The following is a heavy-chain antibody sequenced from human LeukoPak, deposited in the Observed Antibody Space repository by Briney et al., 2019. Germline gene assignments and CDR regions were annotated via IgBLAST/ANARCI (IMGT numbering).Heavy chain of an antibody. J-gene: IGHJ6*03. Sequence: SETLSLTCTVSGGSISSYYWSWIRQPPGKGLEWIGYIYYSGSTNYNPSLKGRVTISVDTSKNQFSLKLSSVTAADTAVYYCARDRVVPAATDYYYYYMDVWGKGTTVTVSS. D-gene: IGHD2-2*01. V-gene: IGHV4-59*01. CDR1: GGSISSYY. CDR2: IYYSGST. CDR3: ARDRVVPAATDYYYYYMDV.